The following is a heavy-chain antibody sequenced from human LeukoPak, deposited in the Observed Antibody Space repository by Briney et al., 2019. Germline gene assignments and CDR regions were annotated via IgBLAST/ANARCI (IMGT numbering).Heavy chain of an antibody. D-gene: IGHD3-3*01. CDR3: AREGKWLLYRYEDY. CDR1: GFTFSSYA. J-gene: IGHJ4*02. Sequence: GGSLRLSCAASGFTFSSYAMHWVRQAPGKGLEWVAVISYDGSNKYYADSVKGRFTISRDNSKNTLYLQMNSLRAEDTAVYYCAREGKWLLYRYEDYWGQGTLVTVSS. V-gene: IGHV3-30-3*01. CDR2: ISYDGSNK.